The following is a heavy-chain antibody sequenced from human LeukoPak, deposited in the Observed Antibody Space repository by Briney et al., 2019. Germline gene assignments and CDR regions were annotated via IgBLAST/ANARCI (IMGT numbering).Heavy chain of an antibody. Sequence: GGSLRLSCAASGFTFDDYGMSWVRHAPGKGLEWVSGINWNGGSTGYADSVKGRFTISRDNAKNSLYLQMNRLRAEDTAVYYCARSVVVVAATPLDVWGKGTTVTISS. CDR1: GFTFDDYG. D-gene: IGHD2-15*01. CDR3: ARSVVVVAATPLDV. CDR2: INWNGGST. J-gene: IGHJ6*04. V-gene: IGHV3-20*04.